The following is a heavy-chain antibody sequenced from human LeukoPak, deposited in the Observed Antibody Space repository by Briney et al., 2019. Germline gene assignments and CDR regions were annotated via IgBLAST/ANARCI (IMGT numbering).Heavy chain of an antibody. CDR2: INPNSGGT. Sequence: GASVKVSCKASGYTFTSYYMHWVRQAPGQGLEWMGWINPNSGGTNYAQKFQGRVTMTRDTSISTAYMELSRLRSDDTAVYYCARDKSLEWTWFDPWGQGTLVTVSS. J-gene: IGHJ5*02. V-gene: IGHV1-2*02. CDR3: ARDKSLEWTWFDP. D-gene: IGHD3-3*01. CDR1: GYTFTSYY.